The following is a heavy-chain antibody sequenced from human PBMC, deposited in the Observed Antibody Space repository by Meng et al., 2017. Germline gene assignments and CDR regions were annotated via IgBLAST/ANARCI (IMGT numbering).Heavy chain of an antibody. CDR3: ARVGTTDAF. V-gene: IGHV1-69*06. CDR2: IIPIFGTA. J-gene: IGHJ4*02. Sequence: QGRRGQPGAEVKKPGYAGTFSLQVSGGTFSSYAISWVRQAPGQGLEWMGGIIPIFGTANYAQKFQGRVTITADKSTSTAYMELSSLRSEDTAVYYCARVGTTDAFWGQGTLVTVSS. CDR1: GGTFSSYA. D-gene: IGHD2-2*01.